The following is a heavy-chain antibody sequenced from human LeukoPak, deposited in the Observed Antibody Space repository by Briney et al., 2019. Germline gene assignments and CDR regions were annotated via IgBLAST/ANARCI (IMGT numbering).Heavy chain of an antibody. J-gene: IGHJ4*02. V-gene: IGHV3-30*18. CDR1: GFTFSSYG. D-gene: IGHD2-2*01. CDR3: AKDRPAFGY. Sequence: GRSLRLSCAASGFTFSSYGMHWVRQAPGKGLEWVAVISYDGSNKYYADSVKGRFTISRDNSKNTLYLQMNSLRAEDTAVYYGAKDRPAFGYWGQGTLVTVSS. CDR2: ISYDGSNK.